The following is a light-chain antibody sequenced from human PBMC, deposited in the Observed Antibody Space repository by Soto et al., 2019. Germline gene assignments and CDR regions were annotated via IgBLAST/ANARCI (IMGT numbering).Light chain of an antibody. J-gene: IGKJ1*01. CDR1: QRVSSSH. CDR3: QQYGSSAS. Sequence: EIVLTQSPGTLSLSPGERASLSCRASQRVSSSHLAWYQQKPGLAPRLILYDTSFRATGIPDRFSGSGSGTDFTLTISRLDPEYFAVYYCQQYGSSASFGQGTKVDNK. V-gene: IGKV3D-20*01. CDR2: DTS.